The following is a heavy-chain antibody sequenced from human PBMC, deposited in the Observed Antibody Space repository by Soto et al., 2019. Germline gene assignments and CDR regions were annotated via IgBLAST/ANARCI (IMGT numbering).Heavy chain of an antibody. D-gene: IGHD2-2*01. J-gene: IGHJ6*02. Sequence: SVKVSCKASGYTFTGYYMHWVRQALGQGLEWIGWIDAGSGNTNYAQKFQERVTITRDMSTSTAYMELSSLRSDDTAVYYCAAGRTGGSYYGMDVWGQGTTVTVSS. CDR2: IDAGSGNT. V-gene: IGHV1-58*02. CDR3: AAGRTGGSYYGMDV. CDR1: GYTFTGYY.